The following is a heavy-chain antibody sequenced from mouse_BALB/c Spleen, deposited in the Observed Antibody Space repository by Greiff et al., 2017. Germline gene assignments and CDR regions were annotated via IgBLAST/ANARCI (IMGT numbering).Heavy chain of an antibody. J-gene: IGHJ2*01. D-gene: IGHD2-14*01. CDR1: GFTFSSFG. CDR3: AREGRYDFDY. Sequence: EVKVVESGGGLVQPGGSRKLSCAASGFTFSSFGMHWVRQAPEKGLEWVAYISSGSSTIYYADTVKGRFTISRDNPKNTLFLQMTSLRSEDTAMYYCAREGRYDFDYWGQGTTLTVSS. CDR2: ISSGSSTI. V-gene: IGHV5-17*02.